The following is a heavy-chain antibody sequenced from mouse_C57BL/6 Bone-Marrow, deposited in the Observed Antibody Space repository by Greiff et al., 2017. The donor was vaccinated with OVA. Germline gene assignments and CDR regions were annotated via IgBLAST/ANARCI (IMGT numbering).Heavy chain of an antibody. V-gene: IGHV1-53*01. CDR2: INPSNGGT. CDR3: ARGGYDEQYSDARDY. Sequence: VQLQQPGTELVKPGASVKLSCKASGYTFTSYWMHWVKQRPGQGLEWIGNINPSNGGTNYNEKFKSKATLTVDKSSSTAYMQLSSLTSEDSAVYDGARGGYDEQYSDARDYWGQGTSVTVSS. D-gene: IGHD2-2*01. CDR1: GYTFTSYW. J-gene: IGHJ4*01.